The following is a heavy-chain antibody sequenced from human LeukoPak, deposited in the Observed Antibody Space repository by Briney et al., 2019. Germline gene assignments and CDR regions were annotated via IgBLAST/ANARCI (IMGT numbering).Heavy chain of an antibody. CDR2: IYYGGGT. D-gene: IGHD6-19*01. CDR1: GGSISTYY. J-gene: IGHJ4*02. V-gene: IGHV4-59*01. Sequence: SETLSLTCTVSGGSISTYYWSWIRQPPGKGLEWIGCIYYGGGTKYNPSLKSRVTISVDTSKNQFSLKLNSVTAADTALYYCARAVQYSSGWFPFDYWGQGSLVTVSS. CDR3: ARAVQYSSGWFPFDY.